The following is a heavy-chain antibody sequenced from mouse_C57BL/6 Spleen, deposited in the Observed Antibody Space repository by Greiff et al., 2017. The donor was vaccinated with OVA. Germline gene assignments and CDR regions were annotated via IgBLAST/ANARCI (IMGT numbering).Heavy chain of an antibody. CDR2: IYPGSGST. CDR3: ARGVDYDEREGFAY. V-gene: IGHV1-55*01. Sequence: QVQLQQPGAELVKPGASVKMSCKASGYTFTSYWITWVKQRPGQGLEWIGDIYPGSGSTNYNEKFKSKATLTVDTSSITAYMQLSSLTSEDSAVYYCARGVDYDEREGFAYWGQGTLVTVSA. J-gene: IGHJ3*01. CDR1: GYTFTSYW. D-gene: IGHD2-4*01.